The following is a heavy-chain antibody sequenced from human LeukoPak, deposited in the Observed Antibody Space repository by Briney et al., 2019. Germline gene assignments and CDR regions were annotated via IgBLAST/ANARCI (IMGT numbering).Heavy chain of an antibody. J-gene: IGHJ4*02. D-gene: IGHD6-13*01. Sequence: PSETLSLTCTVSGGSISSSSYYWGWIRQPPGEGLEWIGSIYYSGTTYYNPSLKSRVTISVDTSKNQFSLILSSVTAADTAVYYCARLGSAAGGSLYFDYWGQGTLVTVSS. CDR1: GGSISSSSYY. CDR3: ARLGSAAGGSLYFDY. CDR2: IYYSGTT. V-gene: IGHV4-39*01.